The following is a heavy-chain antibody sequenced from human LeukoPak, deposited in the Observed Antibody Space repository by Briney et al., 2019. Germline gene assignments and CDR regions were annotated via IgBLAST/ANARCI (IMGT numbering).Heavy chain of an antibody. CDR3: ARVIFHYGSGSHFDY. J-gene: IGHJ4*02. V-gene: IGHV4-34*01. CDR2: INHSGST. Sequence: PSETLSLTCAVYGGSFSGYYWSWIRQPPGKGLEWIGEINHSGSTNYNPSLKSRVTISVDTSKNQFSLKLSSVTAADTAVYYCARVIFHYGSGSHFDYWGQGTLVTVSS. CDR1: GGSFSGYY. D-gene: IGHD3-10*01.